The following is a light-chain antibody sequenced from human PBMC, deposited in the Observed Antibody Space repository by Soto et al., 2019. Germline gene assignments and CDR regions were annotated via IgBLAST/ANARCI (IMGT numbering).Light chain of an antibody. V-gene: IGKV1-5*03. J-gene: IGKJ2*01. CDR3: QQYKSYSPYT. CDR2: RAS. Sequence: DIQMTQSPSTLSASVGDRVTITCRASQSISSWLAWYQQKPGKAPKLLIHRASTLATGVPSRISGSGSGTDFTLTISNLQPDDFATYYCQQYKSYSPYTFGQGTKVDIK. CDR1: QSISSW.